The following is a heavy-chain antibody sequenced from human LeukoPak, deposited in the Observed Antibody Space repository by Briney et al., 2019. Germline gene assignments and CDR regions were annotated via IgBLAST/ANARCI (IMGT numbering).Heavy chain of an antibody. D-gene: IGHD3-22*01. J-gene: IGHJ3*01. Sequence: GESLKISCKGSGYSFTYYWIGWVRQMPGKGLEWMGIIYPDDADTRYSPSFQGQVIISADKSINTAYLQWGTLKASDTAMYYCARPNITNYYDRSGYDGFDFWGQGTMVTVSS. CDR3: ARPNITNYYDRSGYDGFDF. V-gene: IGHV5-51*01. CDR2: IYPDDADT. CDR1: GYSFTYYW.